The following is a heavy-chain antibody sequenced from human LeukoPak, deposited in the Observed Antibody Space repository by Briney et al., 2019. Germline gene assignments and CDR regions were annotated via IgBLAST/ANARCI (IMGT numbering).Heavy chain of an antibody. CDR1: GGSFSGYY. D-gene: IGHD5-18*01. CDR3: ARADSPILHFDF. J-gene: IGHJ2*01. CDR2: IYYSGST. V-gene: IGHV4-59*01. Sequence: SETLSLTCAVYGGSFSGYYWSWIRQPPGKGLEWIGYIYYSGSTNYNPSLKSRVTISVDTSKNQFSLKLSSVTAADTAVYYCARADSPILHFDFWGRGTLVTVSS.